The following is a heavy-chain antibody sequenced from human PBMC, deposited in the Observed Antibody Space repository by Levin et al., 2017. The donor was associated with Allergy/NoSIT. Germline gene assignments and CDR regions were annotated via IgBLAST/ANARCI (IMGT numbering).Heavy chain of an antibody. CDR1: GGSISSYY. D-gene: IGHD4-17*01. CDR3: AREPSGEYGDGGPVGAFDS. J-gene: IGHJ3*02. V-gene: IGHV4-59*01. Sequence: SETLSLTCTVSGGSISSYYWSWIRQPPGKGLEWIGYIYYSGSTNYNPSLKSRVTISVDTSKNQFSLKLSSVTAADTAVYYCAREPSGEYGDGGPVGAFDSWGQGTMVTVSS. CDR2: IYYSGST.